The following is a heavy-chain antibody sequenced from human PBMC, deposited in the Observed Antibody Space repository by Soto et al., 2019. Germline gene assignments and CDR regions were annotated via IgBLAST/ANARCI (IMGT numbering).Heavy chain of an antibody. V-gene: IGHV4-31*03. D-gene: IGHD2-15*01. CDR3: ARAGYCSGGSCLFPKWFDP. CDR1: GGSISSGGYY. CDR2: IYYSGST. Sequence: SETLSLTCSVSGGSISSGGYYWSWIRQHPGKGLEWIGYIYYSGSTYYNPSLKSRVTISVDTSKNQFSLKLSSVTAADTAVYYCARAGYCSGGSCLFPKWFDPWGQGTMVTVPS. J-gene: IGHJ5*02.